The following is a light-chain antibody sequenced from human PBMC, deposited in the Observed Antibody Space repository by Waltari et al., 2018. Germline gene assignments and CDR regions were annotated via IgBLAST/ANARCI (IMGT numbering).Light chain of an antibody. CDR2: AVS. CDR1: QDIRTY. CDR3: QQYYAFPRM. V-gene: IGKV1-8*01. J-gene: IGKJ1*01. Sequence: AIRVTQSPSSLSASTGDRVTITCRASQDIRTYLGWYQQKPGKAPKLLLYAVSILQSGVPSRFSGSGSGTDFALHIQNLQSEDFATYYCQQYYAFPRMFGQGT.